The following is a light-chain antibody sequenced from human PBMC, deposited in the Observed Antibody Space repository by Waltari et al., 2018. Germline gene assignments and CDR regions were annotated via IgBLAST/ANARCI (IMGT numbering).Light chain of an antibody. J-gene: IGKJ1*01. CDR1: QSVSRA. Sequence: IVLTPSPGTLSFTPGERDTLPCKASQSVSRALAWYQQKPGQAPRLLIYAASTRATGVPDRFSGSGSGTDFSLTISRLDPEDFAVYYCQHYVNLPVTFGQGTKVEI. V-gene: IGKV3-20*01. CDR3: QHYVNLPVT. CDR2: AAS.